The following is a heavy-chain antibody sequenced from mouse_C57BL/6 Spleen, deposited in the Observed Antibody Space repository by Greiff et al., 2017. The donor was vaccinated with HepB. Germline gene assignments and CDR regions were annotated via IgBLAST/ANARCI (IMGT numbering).Heavy chain of an antibody. CDR3: ARSGVITTVVAHWYFDV. Sequence: QVQLKQPGAELVRPGSSVKLSCKASGYTFTSYWMHWVKQRPIQGLEWIGNIDPSDSETHYNQKFKDKATLTVDKSSSTAYMQLSSLTSEDSAVYYCARSGVITTVVAHWYFDVWGTGTTVTVSS. CDR2: IDPSDSET. J-gene: IGHJ1*03. D-gene: IGHD1-1*01. CDR1: GYTFTSYW. V-gene: IGHV1-52*01.